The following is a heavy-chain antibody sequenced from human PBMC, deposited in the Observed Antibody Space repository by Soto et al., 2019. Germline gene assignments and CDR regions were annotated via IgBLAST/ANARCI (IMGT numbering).Heavy chain of an antibody. J-gene: IGHJ6*02. CDR3: ARGLRTGNYGMDV. CDR1: GGTFNNYA. Sequence: QEQLLQSGAEVRKPGSSVKVSCKASGGTFNNYAFSWVRQAPGQGLEWMGGIIPMFETVNYAQRFQGRLTIAADESTSTAYMELTSLTSADTAIYFCARGLRTGNYGMDVWGQGTTVTVSS. CDR2: IIPMFETV. D-gene: IGHD2-15*01. V-gene: IGHV1-69*01.